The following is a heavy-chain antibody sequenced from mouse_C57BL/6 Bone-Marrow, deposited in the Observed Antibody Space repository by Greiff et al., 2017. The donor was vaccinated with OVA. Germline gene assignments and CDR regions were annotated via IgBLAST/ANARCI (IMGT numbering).Heavy chain of an antibody. CDR1: GFNFKDDY. V-gene: IGHV14-4*01. J-gene: IGHJ2*01. CDR2: IDPENGDT. Sequence: EVKLQESGAELVRPGASVKLSCTASGFNFKDDYMHWVKERPEQGLEWIGWIDPENGDTEYASKFQGKATITADTSSKTVYLHLSSLTSEDTAVYYCTTYRYWGQGTTLTVSS. CDR3: TTYRY.